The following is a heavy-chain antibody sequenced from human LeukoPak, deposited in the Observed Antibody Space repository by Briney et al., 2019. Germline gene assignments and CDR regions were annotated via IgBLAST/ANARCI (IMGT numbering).Heavy chain of an antibody. CDR1: GFTFSNYW. CDR3: AGNYGPYYFDY. Sequence: GGFLRLSCAASGFTFSNYWMSWVRQAPGKGLEWVANIKQDGSEKYYVDSVKGRFTISRDNSKNTLYLQMNSLRAEDTAVYYCAGNYGPYYFDYWGQGTLVTVSS. J-gene: IGHJ4*02. V-gene: IGHV3-7*02. D-gene: IGHD3-10*01. CDR2: IKQDGSEK.